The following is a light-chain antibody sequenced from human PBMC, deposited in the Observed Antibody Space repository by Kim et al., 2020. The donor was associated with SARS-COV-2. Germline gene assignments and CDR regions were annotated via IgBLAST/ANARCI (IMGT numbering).Light chain of an antibody. J-gene: IGLJ1*01. Sequence: SYELTQPFSVSVSPGQTANITCSGDELGDKFASWYQQRPGQSPLLVIYQDTKRPSGISERFSGSNSGNTATLTISGAQASDEADYYCQTWDTNSLYVFG. CDR1: ELGDKF. V-gene: IGLV3-1*01. CDR3: QTWDTNSLYV. CDR2: QDT.